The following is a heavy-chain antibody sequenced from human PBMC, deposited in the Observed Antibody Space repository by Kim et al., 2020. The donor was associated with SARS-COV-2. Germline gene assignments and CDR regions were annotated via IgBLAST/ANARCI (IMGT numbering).Heavy chain of an antibody. Sequence: GESLKISCKGSGYSFTSYWISWVRQMPGKGLEWMGRIDPSDSYTNYSPSFQGHVTISADKSISTAYLQWSSLKASDTAMYYCASYKWEEVSHGDYWGQGTLVTVSS. D-gene: IGHD1-26*01. CDR3: ASYKWEEVSHGDY. J-gene: IGHJ4*02. V-gene: IGHV5-10-1*01. CDR1: GYSFTSYW. CDR2: IDPSDSYT.